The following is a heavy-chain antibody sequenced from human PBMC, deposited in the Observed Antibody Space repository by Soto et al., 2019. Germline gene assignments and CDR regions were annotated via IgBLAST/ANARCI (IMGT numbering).Heavy chain of an antibody. CDR3: AKDSSGRPLNWFDP. CDR2: ISGSGGST. V-gene: IGHV3-23*01. J-gene: IGHJ5*02. D-gene: IGHD6-19*01. Sequence: PGGSLRLSCAASGFTFSSYAMSWARQAPGKGLEWVSAISGSGGSTYYADSVKGRFTIPRDNSKNTLYLQMNSLRAEDTAVYYCAKDSSGRPLNWFDPWGQGTLVTVSS. CDR1: GFTFSSYA.